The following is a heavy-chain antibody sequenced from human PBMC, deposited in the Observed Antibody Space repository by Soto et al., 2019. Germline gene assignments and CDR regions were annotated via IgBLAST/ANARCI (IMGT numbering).Heavy chain of an antibody. V-gene: IGHV3-11*05. CDR1: GLSFGDSY. Sequence: QVPLVESGGGLVKPGGSLRLSCAASGLSFGDSYMSWIRQSAGKGLEWLSYISGGSSYTKYAASVKGRFTISRDNARRSLFLQVNGLRADDTAIYYCAKTRVADSGYYVDHWGQGTMVTVSS. CDR2: ISGGSSYT. CDR3: AKTRVADSGYYVDH. D-gene: IGHD3-10*01. J-gene: IGHJ4*02.